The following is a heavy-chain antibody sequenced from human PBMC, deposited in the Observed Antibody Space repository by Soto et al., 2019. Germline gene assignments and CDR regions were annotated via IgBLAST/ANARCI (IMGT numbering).Heavy chain of an antibody. J-gene: IGHJ4*02. D-gene: IGHD3-16*01. CDR2: INDSGST. V-gene: IGHV4-34*01. CDR1: DGSFSGSY. CDR3: ASGGGTENY. Sequence: PSETLSLTCGVNDGSFSGSYWSWIRQSPGKGLEWIGEINDSGSTNYNPSLSSRVTISVDTSKKYVSLILRSVTAADTGVYYCASGGGTENYWGQGTPVTVSS.